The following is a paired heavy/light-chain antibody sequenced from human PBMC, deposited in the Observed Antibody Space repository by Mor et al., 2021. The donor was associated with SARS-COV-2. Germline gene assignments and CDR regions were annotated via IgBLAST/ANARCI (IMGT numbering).Light chain of an antibody. CDR3: QQSYSTPWT. Sequence: DIQMTQSPSSLSASVGDRVTITCRASQNIASYLNWYQQRPGKAPKVLIYAASSLQSGVPSRFSGSGSGTDFTLTISSLQPEDFATYYCQQSYSTPWTFGQGTKVEI. V-gene: IGKV1-39*01. CDR1: QNIASY. J-gene: IGKJ1*01. CDR2: AAS.
Heavy chain of an antibody. D-gene: IGHD6-13*01. Sequence: EVQLVESGGGLVQPGGSLKLSCAASGFTFSGSAVHWVRQASGKGLEWVGHIGSKANSYATAYAASVKGRFTISRDDSKNTAYLQMNSLKTEDTAVYYCTTGGISSSWNYYYYYYMDVWGKGTTITVSS. J-gene: IGHJ6*03. V-gene: IGHV3-73*02. CDR1: GFTFSGSA. CDR3: TTGGISSSWNYYYYYYMDV. CDR2: IGSKANSYAT.